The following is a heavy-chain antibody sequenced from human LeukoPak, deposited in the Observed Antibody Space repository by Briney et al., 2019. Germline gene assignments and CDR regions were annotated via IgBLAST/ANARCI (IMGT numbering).Heavy chain of an antibody. CDR1: GFTFSSYA. Sequence: VGSLRLSCAASGFTFSSYAMHWVRQAPGKGLEWVAVISYDGSNKYYADSVKGRFTISRDNSKNTLYLQMNSLRAEDTAVYYCARGAPHDYGDYVFDYWGQGTLVTVSS. CDR2: ISYDGSNK. J-gene: IGHJ4*02. D-gene: IGHD4-17*01. CDR3: ARGAPHDYGDYVFDY. V-gene: IGHV3-30*04.